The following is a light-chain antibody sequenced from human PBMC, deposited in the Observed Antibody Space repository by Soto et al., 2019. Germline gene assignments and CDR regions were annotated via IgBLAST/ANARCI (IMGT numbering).Light chain of an antibody. CDR1: SRDVGGYNY. Sequence: QSALTQPASVSGSPGQSITISCTGTSRDVGGYNYVSWYQQHPGKAPKLMIYEVSNRPSGVSNRFSGSKSGNTASLTISGLQAEDEADYYCSSYTSSSTLDVFGTGTKVTV. CDR3: SSYTSSSTLDV. CDR2: EVS. V-gene: IGLV2-14*01. J-gene: IGLJ1*01.